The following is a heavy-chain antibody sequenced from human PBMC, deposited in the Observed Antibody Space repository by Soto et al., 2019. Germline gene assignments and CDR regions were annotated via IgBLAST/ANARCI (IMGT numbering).Heavy chain of an antibody. D-gene: IGHD3-10*01. J-gene: IGHJ4*02. CDR1: GGSISSSSYY. CDR2: IYYSGST. V-gene: IGHV4-39*01. Sequence: QLQLQESGPGLVKPSETLSLTCTVSGGSISSSSYYWGWIRQPPGKGLEWIGSIYYSGSTYYNPSPKSRVTISVDTSKNQFSLKLSAVTAADTAVYYCARGDPYYFDYWGQGTLVTVSS. CDR3: ARGDPYYFDY.